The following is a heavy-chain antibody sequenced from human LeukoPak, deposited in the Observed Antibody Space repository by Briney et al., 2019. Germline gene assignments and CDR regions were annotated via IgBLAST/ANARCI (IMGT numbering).Heavy chain of an antibody. Sequence: GGSLRLSCAASGFTFSDYYMGWIRQAPGKGLEWVSYIGKSGSHTNYGDSVKGRFTIARDNAKNSLYLQMNSLRAEDTAVYYCARYPRSGGSSDYWGQGTLVTVSS. CDR3: ARYPRSGGSSDY. V-gene: IGHV3-11*03. J-gene: IGHJ4*02. CDR1: GFTFSDYY. D-gene: IGHD1-26*01. CDR2: IGKSGSHT.